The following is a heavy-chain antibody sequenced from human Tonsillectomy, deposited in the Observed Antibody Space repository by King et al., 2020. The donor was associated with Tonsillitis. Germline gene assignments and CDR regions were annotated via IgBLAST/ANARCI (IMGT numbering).Heavy chain of an antibody. Sequence: VQLVESGGGLVQPGGSLRLSCAVSGFTFSSYWMSWVRQAPGKGLEWVANIKHDGSEKYYVDSVKGRFTISRDNAKNALYLQMKGLRVEDTARYYCARVRDGYNYGWFDPWGQGTLVTVSS. CDR2: IKHDGSEK. CDR3: ARVRDGYNYGWFDP. CDR1: GFTFSSYW. V-gene: IGHV3-7*04. J-gene: IGHJ5*02. D-gene: IGHD5-24*01.